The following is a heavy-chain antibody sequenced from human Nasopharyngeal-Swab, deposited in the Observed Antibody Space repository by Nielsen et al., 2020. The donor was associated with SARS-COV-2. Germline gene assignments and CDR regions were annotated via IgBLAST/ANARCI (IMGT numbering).Heavy chain of an antibody. D-gene: IGHD3-10*01. Sequence: SQTLSLTCAVFGWSFRGSYWSWIRQPPGRGLEWIGEINHSGSTMYIPSLKSRVTISVDTSKNQFSLNLTSVTAADTAMYYCARGPALVIRKTLSSGFDIWGQGTMVTVSS. CDR3: ARGPALVIRKTLSSGFDI. CDR1: GWSFRGSY. V-gene: IGHV4-34*01. CDR2: INHSGST. J-gene: IGHJ3*02.